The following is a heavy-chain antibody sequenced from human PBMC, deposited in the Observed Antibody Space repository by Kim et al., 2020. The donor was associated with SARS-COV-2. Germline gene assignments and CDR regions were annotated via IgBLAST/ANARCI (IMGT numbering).Heavy chain of an antibody. CDR1: GFTFSNAW. CDR2: IKSKTDGGTT. V-gene: IGHV3-15*01. CDR3: ATGGGEHIVVVAEVPLDY. D-gene: IGHD2-21*01. Sequence: GGSLRLSCAASGFTFSNAWMSWVRQAPGKGLEWVGRIKSKTDGGTTDYAAPVKGRFTISRDDSKNTLYLQMNSLKTEDTAVYYCATGGGEHIVVVAEVPLDYWGQGTLVTVSS. J-gene: IGHJ4*02.